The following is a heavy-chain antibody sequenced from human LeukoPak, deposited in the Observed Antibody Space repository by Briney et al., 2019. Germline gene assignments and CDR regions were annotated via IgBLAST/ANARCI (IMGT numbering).Heavy chain of an antibody. CDR3: AKGGYCDSTTCLPYFQH. CDR2: ISGSGGST. V-gene: IGHV3-23*01. CDR1: GFTFNNYA. D-gene: IGHD2-2*01. J-gene: IGHJ1*01. Sequence: PGGSLRLSCAASGFTFNNYAMSWVRQAPGKGLEWVSTISGSGGSTYYADSVKGRFTISRDNSKSTLFLQMNSLRAEDTAVYYCAKGGYCDSTTCLPYFQHWGQGTLVTVSS.